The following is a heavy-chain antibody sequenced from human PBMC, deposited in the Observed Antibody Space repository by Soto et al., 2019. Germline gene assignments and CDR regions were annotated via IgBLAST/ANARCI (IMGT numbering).Heavy chain of an antibody. J-gene: IGHJ4*02. CDR1: GYTFTSYG. D-gene: IGHD2-8*01. V-gene: IGHV1-18*01. CDR3: ARDKFPTYYRPPDY. CDR2: ISAYNGNT. Sequence: QVQLVQSGPEVKKPGASVKVSCKTSGYTFTSYGISWVRQAPGQGLEWMGWISAYNGNTNYAQKLQGRVTMTTDTSTSTAYMELRSLRSGDTAVDYCARDKFPTYYRPPDYWGQGTLVTVSS.